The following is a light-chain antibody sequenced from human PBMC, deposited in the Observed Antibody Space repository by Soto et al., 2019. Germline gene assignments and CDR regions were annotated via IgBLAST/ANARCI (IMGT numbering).Light chain of an antibody. CDR3: HQYGRSPLT. V-gene: IGKV3-20*01. Sequence: EIVLTQSPGTLSLSPGERATLSCRVSQSVSSSYLAWYQQKPGQAPRLLIYAASNRATGIPDRFSGSGSGTHFTLTISRLEPEDFAVYYCHQYGRSPLTFGPGTKVDIK. CDR1: QSVSSSY. CDR2: AAS. J-gene: IGKJ3*01.